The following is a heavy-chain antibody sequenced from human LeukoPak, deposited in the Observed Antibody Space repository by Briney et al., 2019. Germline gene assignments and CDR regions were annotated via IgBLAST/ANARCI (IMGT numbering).Heavy chain of an antibody. J-gene: IGHJ4*02. CDR2: IYYSGST. Sequence: SETLSPTCTVSGGSISSYYWSWIRQPPGKGLEWIGYIYYSGSTNYNPSLKSRVTISVDTSKNQFSLKLSSVTAADTAVYYCARDLRRWGQGTLVTVSS. D-gene: IGHD3-9*01. CDR3: ARDLRR. V-gene: IGHV4-59*01. CDR1: GGSISSYY.